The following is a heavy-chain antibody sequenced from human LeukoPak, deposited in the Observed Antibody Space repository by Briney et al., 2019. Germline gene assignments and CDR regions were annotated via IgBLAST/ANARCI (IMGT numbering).Heavy chain of an antibody. V-gene: IGHV4-59*01. CDR3: ARDSAGDYWLDP. CDR2: IYYSGRT. D-gene: IGHD7-27*01. J-gene: IGHJ5*02. CDR1: GGPISGYY. Sequence: SETLSLTCTVSGGPISGYYWNWIRQPPGKGLEWIGSIYYSGRTSFNGSLKTRITMSVDTSKNQFSLKLTSVTIADTAVYFCARDSAGDYWLDPWGQGTPVTVSS.